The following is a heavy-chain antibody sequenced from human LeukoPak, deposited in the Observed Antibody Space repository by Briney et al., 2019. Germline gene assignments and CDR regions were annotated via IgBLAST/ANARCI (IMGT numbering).Heavy chain of an antibody. D-gene: IGHD6-19*01. Sequence: NPSETLSLTCAVYGGSFSGYYWSLIRQPPGKGLEWIGEINHSGSTNYNPSLKSRVTISVDTSKNQFSLKLSSVTAADTAVYYCASSWFAVAGSETTWFDPWGQGTLVTVSS. CDR2: INHSGST. CDR3: ASSWFAVAGSETTWFDP. J-gene: IGHJ5*02. V-gene: IGHV4-34*01. CDR1: GGSFSGYY.